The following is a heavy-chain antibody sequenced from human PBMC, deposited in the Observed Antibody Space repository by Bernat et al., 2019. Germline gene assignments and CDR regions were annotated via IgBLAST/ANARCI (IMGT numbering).Heavy chain of an antibody. CDR2: INTGAGNT. CDR3: AREFGGGRFDY. Sequence: VQLVESGAEVKKPGASVKISCKAAGYTFTSYYIHWVRQAPGQGLEWMGIINTGAGNTNYAQKFRDRVTMTRDTSTSTVYMELNSLRSEDTAVYHCAREFGGGRFDYWGQGTLLTVSS. J-gene: IGHJ4*02. V-gene: IGHV1-46*01. CDR1: GYTFTSYY. D-gene: IGHD3-16*01.